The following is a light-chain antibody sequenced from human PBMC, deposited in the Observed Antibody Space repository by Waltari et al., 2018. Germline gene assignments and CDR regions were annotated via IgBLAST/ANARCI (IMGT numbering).Light chain of an antibody. Sequence: EIVMTQSPAILSASPGERVTLSCRASQSVRSNLAWYQQKPGQAPRLVLYGASTRATGMPDRFSGSGSGTEFTLTISSLQSEDFAVYYCQQYESSSFIFGPGTKVDIK. CDR2: GAS. CDR3: QQYESSSFI. J-gene: IGKJ3*01. V-gene: IGKV3-15*01. CDR1: QSVRSN.